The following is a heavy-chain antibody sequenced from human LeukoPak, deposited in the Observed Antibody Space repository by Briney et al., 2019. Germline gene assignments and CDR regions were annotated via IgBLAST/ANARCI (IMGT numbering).Heavy chain of an antibody. Sequence: SETLSLTCTVSGGSISSYYWSWIRQPPGKGLEWIGYXXXXXSTNYNPSLKXRVTISVDTSKNQFSLKLSSVTAADTAVYYCARXXXXNQWXPINEYYYYYMDVWGKGTTVTVSS. CDR2: XXXXXST. CDR1: GGSISSYY. D-gene: IGHD6-19*01. CDR3: ARXXXXNQWXPINEYYYYYMDV. V-gene: IGHV4-59*01. J-gene: IGHJ6*03.